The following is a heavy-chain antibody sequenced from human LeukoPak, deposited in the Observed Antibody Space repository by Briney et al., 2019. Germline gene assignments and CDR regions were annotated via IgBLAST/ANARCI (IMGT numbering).Heavy chain of an antibody. J-gene: IGHJ5*02. D-gene: IGHD3-3*01. CDR1: GGSFSSSSYY. CDR3: SIRYGFWSRDTEKGGFWFDA. V-gene: IGHV4-39*01. CDR2: INYSGRT. Sequence: SETLSLTCTVSGGSFSSSSYYWGWIRQPPGKGLEWIGRINYSGRTYYNPSLKSRVTISVDTSKTQFSLKLSSVTGAGTAVYYCSIRYGFWSRDTEKGGFWFDAWGQGTLVTVSS.